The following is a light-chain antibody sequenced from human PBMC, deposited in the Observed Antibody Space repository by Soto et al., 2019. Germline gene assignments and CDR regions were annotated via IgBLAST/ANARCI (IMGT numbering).Light chain of an antibody. J-gene: IGKJ5*01. CDR2: DAS. CDR1: QSVSSY. Sequence: EIVFTQSPATLSLSPGERATLSCRASQSVSSYLAWYQQKPGQAPRLLIDDASNRATGIPARFSGSGSGTDFTLSISSLEPEDFAVYYCQQRSNWPPSITFGQGTRLEIK. V-gene: IGKV3-11*01. CDR3: QQRSNWPPSIT.